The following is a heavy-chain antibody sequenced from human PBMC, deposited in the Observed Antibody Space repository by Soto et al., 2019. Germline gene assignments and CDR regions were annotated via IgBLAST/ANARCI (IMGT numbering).Heavy chain of an antibody. V-gene: IGHV3-30*18. D-gene: IGHD2-15*01. J-gene: IGHJ6*02. CDR3: ANLQTPNCSGGSCKNYYYYGMDV. CDR1: GFTFSSYG. CDR2: ISYDGSNK. Sequence: QVQLVESGGGVVQPGRSLRLSCAASGFTFSSYGMHWVRQAPGKGLEWGAVISYDGSNKYYADSVKGRFTISRDNSKNTLYLQMNSLRAEFTAVYYCANLQTPNCSGGSCKNYYYYGMDVWGQGTTVTVSS.